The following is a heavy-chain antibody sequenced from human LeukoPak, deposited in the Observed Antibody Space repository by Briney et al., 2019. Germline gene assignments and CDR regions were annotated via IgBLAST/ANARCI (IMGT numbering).Heavy chain of an antibody. CDR1: GFIFSSYP. V-gene: IGHV3-23*01. D-gene: IGHD3-10*01. J-gene: IGHJ4*02. CDR2: ISGTAENT. Sequence: GGSLRLSCAASGFIFSSYPMSWVRQAPGKGLEWVSAISGTAENTYYADSVKGRVSISRDNSRNTVHLQMNSLRPEDTAVYYCANQRGGFWGQGTLVTVSS. CDR3: ANQRGGF.